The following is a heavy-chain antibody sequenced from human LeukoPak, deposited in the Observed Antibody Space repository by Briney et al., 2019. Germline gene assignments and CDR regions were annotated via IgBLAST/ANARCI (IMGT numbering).Heavy chain of an antibody. Sequence: GGSLRLSCAASGFTFSTYAMSWVRQAPGKGLEWVSAISGSGGSTHYADSVKGRFSISRDNSKNTLYLQMNSLRAEDTAVYYCAKVTSGSYSPFDYWGQGTLVTVSS. CDR3: AKVTSGSYSPFDY. CDR2: ISGSGGST. J-gene: IGHJ4*02. CDR1: GFTFSTYA. D-gene: IGHD1-26*01. V-gene: IGHV3-23*01.